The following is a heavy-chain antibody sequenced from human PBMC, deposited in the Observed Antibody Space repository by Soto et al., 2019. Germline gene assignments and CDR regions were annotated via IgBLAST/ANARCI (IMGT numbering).Heavy chain of an antibody. CDR1: GFTVISKY. CDR2: IWSAGLT. CDR3: ARELPPDL. V-gene: IGHV3-53*01. D-gene: IGHD2-15*01. Sequence: GGSLRLSCAASGFTVISKYMNWVRQAPGKGLEWVSIIWSAGLTYYADSVRGRFTISRDISKNILFLQMNNLRAEDSAIYYCARELPPDLWGQGTLVTVSS. J-gene: IGHJ5*02.